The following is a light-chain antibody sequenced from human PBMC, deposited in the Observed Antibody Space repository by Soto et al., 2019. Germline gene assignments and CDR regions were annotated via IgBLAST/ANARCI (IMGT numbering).Light chain of an antibody. CDR2: KAS. V-gene: IGKV1-5*03. CDR1: QSISSW. J-gene: IGKJ1*01. CDR3: QQYNSYSRT. Sequence: DIQMTQSPSTLSASVGVRVTITCRANQSISSWLAWYQQKPGKAPKLLIYKASSLESGVPSRFSGSGSGTEFTLTISSLQPDAFATDYCQQYNSYSRTFGQGTKVEIK.